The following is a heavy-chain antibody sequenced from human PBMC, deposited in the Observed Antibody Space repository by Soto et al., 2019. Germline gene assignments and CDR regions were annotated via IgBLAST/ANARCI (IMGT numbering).Heavy chain of an antibody. CDR1: GFTFRSYG. CDR2: IWYDGSNK. V-gene: IGHV3-33*01. CDR3: ARELDGMDV. Sequence: GGSLRLSCAASGFTFRSYGMHWVRQAPGKGLEWVAVIWYDGSNKYYADSVKGRFTISRDNSKNTLYLQMNSLRAEDTAVYYCARELDGMDVWGQGTTVTVSS. J-gene: IGHJ6*02.